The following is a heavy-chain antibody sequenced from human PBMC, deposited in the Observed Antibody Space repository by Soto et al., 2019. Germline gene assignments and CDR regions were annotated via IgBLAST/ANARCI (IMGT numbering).Heavy chain of an antibody. J-gene: IGHJ4*02. CDR3: AKDLDISGYYYDY. D-gene: IGHD3-22*01. V-gene: IGHV3-30*18. CDR2: ISYDGSNK. CDR1: GFTFSSYG. Sequence: QVQLVESGGGVVQPGRSLRLSCAASGFTFSSYGMHWFRQAPGKGLEWVAVISYDGSNKYYADSVKGRFTISRDNSKNTLYLQMNSLRAEDTAVYYCAKDLDISGYYYDYWGQGTLVTVSS.